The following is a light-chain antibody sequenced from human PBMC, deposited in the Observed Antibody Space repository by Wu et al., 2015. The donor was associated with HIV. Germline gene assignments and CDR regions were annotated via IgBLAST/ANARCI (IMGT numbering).Light chain of an antibody. CDR1: QSISDW. Sequence: DIQMTQSPSTLSASVGDRVTITCRASQSISDWLAWYQQKPGKAPKHLIYKASSLESGVPSRFSGSGSGTEFTLTISRLEPEDFAVYYCQQYGSSSWTFGQGTKVEIK. V-gene: IGKV1-5*03. CDR3: QQYGSSSWT. CDR2: KAS. J-gene: IGKJ1*01.